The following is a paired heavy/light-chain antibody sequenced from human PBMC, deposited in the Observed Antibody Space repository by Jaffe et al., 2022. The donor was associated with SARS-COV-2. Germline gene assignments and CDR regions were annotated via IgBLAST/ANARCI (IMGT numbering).Heavy chain of an antibody. J-gene: IGHJ4*02. D-gene: IGHD2-21*02. CDR2: ISSSGSTI. CDR3: ARESGVADSAIPAPPDY. Sequence: EVQLVESGGGLVQPGGSLRLSCAASGFTFSSYEMNWVRQAPGKGLEWVSYISSSGSTIYYADSVKGRFTISRDNAKNSLYLQMNSLRAEDTAVYYCARESGVADSAIPAPPDYWGQGTLVTVSS. CDR1: GFTFSSYE. V-gene: IGHV3-48*03.
Light chain of an antibody. V-gene: IGKV1-5*03. Sequence: DIQMTQSPSTLSASVGDRVTITCRASQSISSWLAWYQQKPGKAPKLLIYKASSLESGVPSRFSGSGSGTEFTLTISSLQPDDFATYYCQQYNSPMYTFGQGTKLEIK. CDR3: QQYNSPMYT. CDR1: QSISSW. J-gene: IGKJ2*01. CDR2: KAS.